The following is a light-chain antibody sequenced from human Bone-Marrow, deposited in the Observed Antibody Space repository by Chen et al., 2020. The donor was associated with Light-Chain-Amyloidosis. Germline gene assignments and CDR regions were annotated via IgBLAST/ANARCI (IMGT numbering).Light chain of an antibody. Sequence: QTVVTQEPSFSVSPGGTVTLTCGLSSGSVSTNYYPAWYQQTPGQAPRTLIYSTNTRSSGVPDRFSGSILGNKAALTITGAQVDDESDYYCVLYVGSGIWVFGGGTKLTVL. V-gene: IGLV8-61*01. CDR2: STN. CDR3: VLYVGSGIWV. J-gene: IGLJ3*02. CDR1: SGSVSTNYY.